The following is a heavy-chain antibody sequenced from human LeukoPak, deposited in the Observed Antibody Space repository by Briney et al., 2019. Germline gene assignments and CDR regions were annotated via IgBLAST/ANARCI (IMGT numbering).Heavy chain of an antibody. CDR2: VTFSDNI. D-gene: IGHD3-22*01. CDR3: ARHEGRLSGFSPLGYYYYMDV. Sequence: TPSETLSLTRSVSGGSISSSSYYWGWIRQPPGKGLEWIATVTFSDNIYYNPSLKSRVTISVDMSKNQFSLNVTSVTAADTAVYYCARHEGRLSGFSPLGYYYYMDVWGKGTTVTVSS. V-gene: IGHV4-39*01. J-gene: IGHJ6*03. CDR1: GGSISSSSYY.